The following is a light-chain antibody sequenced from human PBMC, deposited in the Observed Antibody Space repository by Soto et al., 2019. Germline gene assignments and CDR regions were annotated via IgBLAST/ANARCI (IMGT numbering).Light chain of an antibody. Sequence: EIVLTQSPGTLSFSPGERATLSCRASQRVSSGYLAWYQQKPGQAPRLLIYDASSRATGIPDRFSGSGSGTDFTLTVSRLEPEDFAVFYCQQYGSSPPSFGQGTKVETK. V-gene: IGKV3-20*01. CDR2: DAS. CDR1: QRVSSGY. J-gene: IGKJ2*03. CDR3: QQYGSSPPS.